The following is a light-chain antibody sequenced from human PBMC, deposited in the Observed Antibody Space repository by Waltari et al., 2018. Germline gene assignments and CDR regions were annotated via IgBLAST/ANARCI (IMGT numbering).Light chain of an antibody. CDR3: QNHERLPAT. CDR1: QSISRY. CDR2: GAS. J-gene: IGKJ1*01. Sequence: EVVLTQSPDTLSLSPGERATLFCRASQSISRYLVWYQQRPGQAPRLLIYGASIRAAGIPDRFSGSWSGTDFTLSISRLEPEDFAVYYCQNHERLPATFGQGTRVEIK. V-gene: IGKV3-20*01.